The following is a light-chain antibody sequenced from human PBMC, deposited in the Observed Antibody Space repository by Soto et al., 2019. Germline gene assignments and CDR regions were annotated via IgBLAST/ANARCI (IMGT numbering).Light chain of an antibody. Sequence: EIVMTQSPATLSVSPGEGATLSCRASHGIGTALAWYQQKPGQTPRLLMYGASIRATGVPARFSGSASGTEFTLTITSLQSEDFAVYYCQQYNNWRTFGPGTKVDIK. CDR1: HGIGTA. V-gene: IGKV3-15*01. CDR3: QQYNNWRT. J-gene: IGKJ3*01. CDR2: GAS.